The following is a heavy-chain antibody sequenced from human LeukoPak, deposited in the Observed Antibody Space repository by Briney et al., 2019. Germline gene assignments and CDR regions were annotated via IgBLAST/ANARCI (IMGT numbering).Heavy chain of an antibody. V-gene: IGHV4-38-2*02. CDR2: IYHSGST. Sequence: PSETLSLTCTVSGYSISSGYYWGWIRQPPGKGLEWIGSIYHSGSTYYNPSLKSRVTISVDTSKNQFSLKLSSVTAADTAVYYCARVSAMVSWFDPWGQGTLVTVSS. CDR1: GYSISSGYY. CDR3: ARVSAMVSWFDP. J-gene: IGHJ5*02. D-gene: IGHD5-18*01.